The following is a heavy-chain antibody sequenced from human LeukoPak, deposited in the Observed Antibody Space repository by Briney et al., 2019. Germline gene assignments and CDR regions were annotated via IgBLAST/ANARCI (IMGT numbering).Heavy chain of an antibody. CDR2: ISGSGGST. D-gene: IGHD6-19*01. J-gene: IGHJ5*02. CDR3: AKGSGAWVAVAEWFDP. Sequence: GALRLSCAASGFTFSSYGMSWVRQAPGKGLEWVSAISGSGGSTYYADSVKGRFTISRDNSKNTLYLQMNSLRAEDTAVYYCAKGSGAWVAVAEWFDPWGQGTLVTVSS. CDR1: GFTFSSYG. V-gene: IGHV3-23*01.